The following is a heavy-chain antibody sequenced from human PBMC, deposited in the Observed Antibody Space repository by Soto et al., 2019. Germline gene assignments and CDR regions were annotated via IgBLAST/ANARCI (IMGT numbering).Heavy chain of an antibody. J-gene: IGHJ4*02. V-gene: IGHV1-18*01. CDR1: GYTFTSYG. CDR3: ARLSKPGRGSPSYLGY. CDR2: ISAYNGNT. D-gene: IGHD3-10*01. Sequence: GAAVKVSCKASGYTFTSYGISWVRQAPGQGHEWMGWISAYNGNTNYAQKLQGRVTMTTDTSTSTAYMELRSLRSDDTAVYYCARLSKPGRGSPSYLGYWGQGTLVTVSS.